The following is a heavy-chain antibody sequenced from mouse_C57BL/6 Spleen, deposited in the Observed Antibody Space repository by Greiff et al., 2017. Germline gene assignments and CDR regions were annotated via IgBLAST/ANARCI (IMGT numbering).Heavy chain of an antibody. Sequence: QVQLKQSGAELVKPGASVKISCKASGYAFSSYWMNWVKQRPGKGLEWIGQIYPGDGDTNYNGKFKGKATLTADKSSSTAYMQLSSLTSEDSAVYFCARRDPRVGNYFDYWGQGTTLTVSS. CDR2: IYPGDGDT. J-gene: IGHJ2*01. CDR1: GYAFSSYW. CDR3: ARRDPRVGNYFDY. D-gene: IGHD3-3*01. V-gene: IGHV1-80*01.